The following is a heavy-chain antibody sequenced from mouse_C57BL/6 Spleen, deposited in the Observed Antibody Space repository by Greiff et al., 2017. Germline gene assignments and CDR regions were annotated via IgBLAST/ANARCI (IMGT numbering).Heavy chain of an antibody. J-gene: IGHJ1*03. D-gene: IGHD1-1*01. CDR1: GYTFTSYW. CDR2: IDPSDSYT. Sequence: QVQLKQPGAELVRPGTSVKLSCKASGYTFTSYWMHWVKQRPGQGLEWIGVIDPSDSYTNYNQKFKGKATLTVDTSSSTAYMQLSSLTSEDSAVYYCARSGDGSSYRWYFDVWGTGTTVTVSS. CDR3: ARSGDGSSYRWYFDV. V-gene: IGHV1-59*01.